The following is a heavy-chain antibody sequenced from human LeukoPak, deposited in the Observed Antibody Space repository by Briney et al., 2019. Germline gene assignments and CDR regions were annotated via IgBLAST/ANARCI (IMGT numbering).Heavy chain of an antibody. CDR3: AREPRPYDFWSGAVDY. D-gene: IGHD3-3*01. V-gene: IGHV4-59*01. CDR1: GGSISRDY. Sequence: SETLSLTCTVSGGSISRDYWSWIRQPPGKGLEWIGYIYYTGSTNYNPSLKSRVTISVDTSKNQFSLKLSSVTAADTAVYYCAREPRPYDFWSGAVDYWGQGTLVTVSS. J-gene: IGHJ4*02. CDR2: IYYTGST.